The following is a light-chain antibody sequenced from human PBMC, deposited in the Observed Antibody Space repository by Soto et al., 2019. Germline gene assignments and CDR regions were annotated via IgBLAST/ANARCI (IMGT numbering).Light chain of an antibody. CDR2: GAS. CDR3: QPYGSSPLT. J-gene: IGKJ3*01. CDR1: QSVSSSY. Sequence: EIVLTQSPGTLSLSPGERATLSCRASQSVSSSYLAWYQQKPGQAPRLLIYGASSRATGIPDRFSGSGSGTDFTLTISRLEPEDFAVYYCQPYGSSPLTFGPGTQVDIK. V-gene: IGKV3-20*01.